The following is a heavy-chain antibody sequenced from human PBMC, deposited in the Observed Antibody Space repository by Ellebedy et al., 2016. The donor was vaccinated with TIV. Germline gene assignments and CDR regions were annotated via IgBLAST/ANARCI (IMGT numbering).Heavy chain of an antibody. D-gene: IGHD6-13*01. CDR2: IIPIFGTA. V-gene: IGHV1-69*06. J-gene: IGHJ6*02. CDR1: GGTFSSYA. CDR3: ARGRSLGSWSYYYYGMDV. Sequence: SVKVSXKASGGTFSSYAISWVRQAPGQGLEWMGGIIPIFGTANYAQKFQGRVTITADKSTSTAYMELSSLRSEDTAVYYCARGRSLGSWSYYYYGMDVWGQGTTVTVSS.